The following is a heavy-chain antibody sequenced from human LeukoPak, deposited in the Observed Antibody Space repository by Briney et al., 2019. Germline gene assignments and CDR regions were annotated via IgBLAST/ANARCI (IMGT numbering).Heavy chain of an antibody. CDR1: GYTFTSYG. Sequence: ASVKVSCKASGYTFTSYGISWVRQAPGQGLEWMGWISAYNGNTNYAQKLQGRVTMTTDTSTSTAYMELRSLRSDDTAVYYCARDVEAYYYDKGWFDPWGQGTLVTVSS. CDR3: ARDVEAYYYDKGWFDP. D-gene: IGHD3-22*01. V-gene: IGHV1-18*01. J-gene: IGHJ5*02. CDR2: ISAYNGNT.